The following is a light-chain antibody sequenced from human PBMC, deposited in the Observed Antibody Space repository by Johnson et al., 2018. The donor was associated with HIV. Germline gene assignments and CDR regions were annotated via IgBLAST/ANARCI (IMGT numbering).Light chain of an antibody. V-gene: IGLV1-51*02. CDR2: ENN. Sequence: QSVLTQPPSVSGAPGQRVTISCTGSSSNIGAGYDVHWYQQLPGTAPKLLIYENNKRPSGIPDRFSGSKSGTSATLAITGLQTGDEADYYCGTWDNSLNTGGVFGAGTKVTVL. CDR1: SSNIGAGYD. CDR3: GTWDNSLNTGGV. J-gene: IGLJ1*01.